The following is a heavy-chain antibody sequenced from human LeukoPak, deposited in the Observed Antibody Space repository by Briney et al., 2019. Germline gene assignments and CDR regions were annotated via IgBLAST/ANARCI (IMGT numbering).Heavy chain of an antibody. V-gene: IGHV4-30-4*08. Sequence: SETLSLTCTVSGGSISSGDYYWSWIRQPPGKGQEWIGYIYYSGSTYYNPSLKSRVTISVDTSKNQFSLKLSSVTVADTAVYSCASRRITIFGVASNDAFDIWGQGTMVTVSS. J-gene: IGHJ3*02. CDR2: IYYSGST. D-gene: IGHD3-3*01. CDR3: ASRRITIFGVASNDAFDI. CDR1: GGSISSGDYY.